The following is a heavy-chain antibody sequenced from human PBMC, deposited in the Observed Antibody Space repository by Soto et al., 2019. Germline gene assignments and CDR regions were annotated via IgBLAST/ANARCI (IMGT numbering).Heavy chain of an antibody. CDR1: GFTFSNYN. Sequence: EVQLLESGGGLVQPGGSLRLSCAASGFTFSNYNMNWVRQAPGKGLEWVSYISSSGTTIYNADSVKGRFTISRDNSKSTLYLQVDSLRPEDAAVYYCARDPKTSGGQHWAFNYFDSWGQGTLVTVSS. CDR2: ISSSGTTI. CDR3: ARDPKTSGGQHWAFNYFDS. D-gene: IGHD7-27*01. J-gene: IGHJ4*02. V-gene: IGHV3-48*04.